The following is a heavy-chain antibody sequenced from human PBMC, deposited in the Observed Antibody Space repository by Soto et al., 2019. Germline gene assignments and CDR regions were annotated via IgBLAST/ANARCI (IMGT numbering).Heavy chain of an antibody. CDR1: GGSISGYY. CDR3: ARHGAGAVAGTFDY. Sequence: SETLSLTCPVSGGSISGYYWSWIRQPPGKGLEWIAYIYYSGSTNYNPSLKSRVTISVDTSKNQFSLKLSSVTAADTAVYYCARHGAGAVAGTFDYWGQGTLVTVSS. D-gene: IGHD6-19*01. V-gene: IGHV4-59*08. CDR2: IYYSGST. J-gene: IGHJ4*02.